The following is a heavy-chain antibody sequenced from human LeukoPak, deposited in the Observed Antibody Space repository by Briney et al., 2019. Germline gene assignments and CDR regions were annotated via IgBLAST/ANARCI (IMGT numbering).Heavy chain of an antibody. D-gene: IGHD3-9*01. Sequence: PGRSLRLFCAASGFTFRSYGMHWVRQAPGKGLEWVTVISYDGSNKYYADSVKGRFTISRDNSKNTLYLQMNSLRAEDTAVYYCAKDAYDIPAFFDYWGQGTLVTVSS. CDR3: AKDAYDIPAFFDY. V-gene: IGHV3-30*18. CDR1: GFTFRSYG. J-gene: IGHJ4*02. CDR2: ISYDGSNK.